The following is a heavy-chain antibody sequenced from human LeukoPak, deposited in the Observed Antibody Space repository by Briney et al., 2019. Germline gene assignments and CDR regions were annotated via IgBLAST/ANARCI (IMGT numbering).Heavy chain of an antibody. CDR1: GGSISSHY. Sequence: PSETLSLTCTVSGGSISSHYWSWIRRSPGKGLEWIGYTHNSGSTNYNPSLKSRVTMSVEMSKKQISLKLTSVTAADTAVYFCARDLGGYPFFMDVWGQGTTVTVSS. D-gene: IGHD2-15*01. CDR3: ARDLGGYPFFMDV. V-gene: IGHV4-59*11. CDR2: THNSGST. J-gene: IGHJ6*02.